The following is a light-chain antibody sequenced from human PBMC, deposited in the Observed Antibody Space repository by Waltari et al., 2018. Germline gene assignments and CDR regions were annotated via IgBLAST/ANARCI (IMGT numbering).Light chain of an antibody. CDR2: DAS. CDR1: QSISSW. J-gene: IGKJ1*01. Sequence: EIQMTQSPSTLSASVGDRVTITCRASQSISSWLAWYQQKPGKAPRLLIYDASSWESGVPSRFSGSGSGTEFTLTISSLQPDDFATYYCQQYNSYAWTFGQGTKVEIK. V-gene: IGKV1-5*01. CDR3: QQYNSYAWT.